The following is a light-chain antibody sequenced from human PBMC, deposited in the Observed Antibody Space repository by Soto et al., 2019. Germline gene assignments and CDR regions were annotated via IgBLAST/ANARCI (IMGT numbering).Light chain of an antibody. CDR1: QSVSSP. Sequence: EIVLTQSPATLSLSAGERATLSCRASQSVSSPLAWYQQKPGQAPRLLIYDASIRATGIPARFSGSGSGTDFTLTISSLEPEDFAVYYCQQRNDWPPWTFGQGTKVEIK. CDR3: QQRNDWPPWT. CDR2: DAS. V-gene: IGKV3-11*01. J-gene: IGKJ1*01.